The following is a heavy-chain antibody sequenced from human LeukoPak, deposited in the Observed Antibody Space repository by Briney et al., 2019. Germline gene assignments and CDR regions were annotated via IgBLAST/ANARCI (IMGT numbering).Heavy chain of an antibody. CDR2: ISYDGINK. D-gene: IGHD6-13*01. CDR3: ARSQDSSSYYYYVMDV. CDR1: GFSFSNYA. V-gene: IGHV3-30*04. J-gene: IGHJ6*02. Sequence: GRSLRLSCAASGFSFSNYAMVWVRQAPGMGLECVTVISYDGINKYYSDSVKGRFTISRDNSKNTLYLQMNSLRAEDTAVYYCARSQDSSSYYYYVMDVWGQGTTVTVSS.